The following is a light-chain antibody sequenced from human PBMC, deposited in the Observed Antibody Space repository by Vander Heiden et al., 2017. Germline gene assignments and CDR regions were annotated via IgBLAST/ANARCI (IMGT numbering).Light chain of an antibody. CDR3: GTWDSSLDVV. Sequence: QSVLTQPPSVSAAPGQKVTISCSGSSSNIGNNYVPWYQQLPGTAPKLLIYENNKRPSGIPDRFSGSKSGTSATLGITGLQTGDEADYYCGTWDSSLDVVFGGGTKLTVL. J-gene: IGLJ2*01. CDR2: ENN. V-gene: IGLV1-51*02. CDR1: SSNIGNNY.